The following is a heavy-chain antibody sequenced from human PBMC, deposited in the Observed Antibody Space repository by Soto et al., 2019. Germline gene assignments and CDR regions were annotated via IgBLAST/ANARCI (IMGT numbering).Heavy chain of an antibody. CDR1: GGSISSSRYY. D-gene: IGHD3-3*01. J-gene: IGHJ4*02. Sequence: PSETLSLTCTVSGGSISSSRYYWGWIRQPPGKGLEWIGSIYYSGSTYYNPSLKSRVTISVDTSKNQFSLKLSSVTAADTAVYYCARQVRYYDFWSGYYPRRSNFDYWGQGTLVTVSS. V-gene: IGHV4-39*01. CDR3: ARQVRYYDFWSGYYPRRSNFDY. CDR2: IYYSGST.